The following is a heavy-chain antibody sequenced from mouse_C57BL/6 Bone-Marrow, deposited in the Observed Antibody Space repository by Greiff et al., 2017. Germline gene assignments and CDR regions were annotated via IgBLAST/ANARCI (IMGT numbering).Heavy chain of an antibody. CDR3: ARLRRYYYAMDY. CDR2: INPSTGGT. J-gene: IGHJ4*01. D-gene: IGHD1-1*01. V-gene: IGHV1-42*01. Sequence: VQLQQSGPELVKPGASVKISCKASGYSFTGYYMNWVKQSPEKSLEWIGEINPSTGGTTYNQKFKAKATLTVDTSSSTAYMQLKSLTSEDSAVYYCARLRRYYYAMDYGGRGTAVTVTS. CDR1: GYSFTGYY.